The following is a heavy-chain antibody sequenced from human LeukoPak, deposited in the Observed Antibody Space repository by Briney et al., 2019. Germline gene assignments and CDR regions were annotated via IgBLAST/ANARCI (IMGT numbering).Heavy chain of an antibody. CDR2: IYHSGST. Sequence: SETLSLTCTVSGDPISSYSDYKWTWIRQPPGKGLGWIGYIYHSGSTNYNPSLKSRVTISVDTSRNQFSLKLTSVTAADTAVYYCAREYSAFDYWGQGTLVTVSS. D-gene: IGHD5-12*01. CDR1: GDPISSYSDY. V-gene: IGHV4-61*08. J-gene: IGHJ4*02. CDR3: AREYSAFDY.